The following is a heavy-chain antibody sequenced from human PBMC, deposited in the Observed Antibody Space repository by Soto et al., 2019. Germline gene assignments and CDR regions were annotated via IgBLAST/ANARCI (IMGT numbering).Heavy chain of an antibody. D-gene: IGHD3-10*01. CDR1: GGSISSGGYY. J-gene: IGHJ5*02. CDR3: ARADYYGSGSYLSWFDP. Sequence: SETLSLTCTVSGGSISSGGYYWSWIRQHPGKGLEWIGYIYYSGSTYYNPSLKSRVTISVDTSKNQFSLKLSSVTAADPAVYYCARADYYGSGSYLSWFDPWGQGTLVTVSS. CDR2: IYYSGST. V-gene: IGHV4-31*03.